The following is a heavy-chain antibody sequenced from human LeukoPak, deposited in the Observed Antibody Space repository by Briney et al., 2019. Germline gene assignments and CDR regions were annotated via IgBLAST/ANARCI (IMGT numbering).Heavy chain of an antibody. CDR2: IYYSGST. Sequence: PSETLSLTCTVSGGSISSGDYYWSWIRQPPGKGLEWIGYIYYSGSTYYNPSLKSRVTISVDTSKNQFSLKLSSVTAADTAVYYCARSIAVAGTTGFYYYYGMDVWGQGTTVTVSS. CDR1: GGSISSGDYY. J-gene: IGHJ6*02. CDR3: ARSIAVAGTTGFYYYYGMDV. D-gene: IGHD6-19*01. V-gene: IGHV4-30-4*01.